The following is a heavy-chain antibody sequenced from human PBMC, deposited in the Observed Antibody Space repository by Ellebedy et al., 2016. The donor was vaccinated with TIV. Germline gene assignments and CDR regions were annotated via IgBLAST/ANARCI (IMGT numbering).Heavy chain of an antibody. V-gene: IGHV5-10-1*01. Sequence: GESLKISXKGSGYGFTSYWINWVRQMPGKGLEWMAKIDPSDSYSKYSPSFQGHVTISADKSISTAYLHWSSLKASDTAMYYCAREFRVGTTTGFGYWGQGTLVTVSS. D-gene: IGHD1-26*01. CDR3: AREFRVGTTTGFGY. J-gene: IGHJ4*02. CDR2: IDPSDSYS. CDR1: GYGFTSYW.